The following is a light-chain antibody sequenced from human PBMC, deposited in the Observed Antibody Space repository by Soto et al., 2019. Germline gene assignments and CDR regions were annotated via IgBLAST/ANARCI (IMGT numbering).Light chain of an antibody. J-gene: IGLJ1*01. CDR1: SSDVGGYNY. Sequence: QSVLTQPASVSGSPGQSITISCTGTSSDVGGYNYVSWYQQHPGKAPKLMIYDVSNRPSGVSNRFSGSKSGNTASLTISGLQPEDEADYYCTSYTRTSSTTYVFGTGTKLTVL. V-gene: IGLV2-14*01. CDR2: DVS. CDR3: TSYTRTSSTTYV.